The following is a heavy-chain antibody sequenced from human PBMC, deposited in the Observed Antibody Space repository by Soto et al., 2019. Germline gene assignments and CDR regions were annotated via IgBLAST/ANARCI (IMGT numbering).Heavy chain of an antibody. CDR2: ISGSGVST. J-gene: IGHJ6*02. D-gene: IGHD3-10*01. CDR3: AKDHRIWGRLVEYMDV. V-gene: IGHV3-23*01. CDR1: GFTFSSYA. Sequence: GGSLRLSCAASGFTFSSYALGWVRQAPGRGLECVSAISGSGVSTFYADSVKGRFTISRDTSKNTLYLQMNTLTAEDTAVYYCAKDHRIWGRLVEYMDVWGQGATVTVSS.